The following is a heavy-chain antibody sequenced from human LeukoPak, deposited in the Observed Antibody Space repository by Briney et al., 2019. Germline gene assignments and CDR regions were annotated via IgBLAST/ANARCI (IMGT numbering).Heavy chain of an antibody. CDR1: GFTFSSYW. V-gene: IGHV3-7*05. CDR3: ARGGVTHGRDY. Sequence: GGSLRLSCAASGFTFSSYWMMWVRQAPGKGLQWVANINQGGSVKNYVDSVKGRITISRDNAKNALFLQMNSLRAEDTAVYFCARGGVTHGRDYWGQGTLVTVSS. J-gene: IGHJ4*02. CDR2: INQGGSVK. D-gene: IGHD2-8*02.